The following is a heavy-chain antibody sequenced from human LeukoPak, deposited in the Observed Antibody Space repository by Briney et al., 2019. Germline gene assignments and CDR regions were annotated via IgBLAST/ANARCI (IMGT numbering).Heavy chain of an antibody. D-gene: IGHD3-22*01. CDR1: GGSISSYY. Sequence: SETLSLTCTVSGGSISSYYWSWIRQPPGKGLEWIGEINHSGSTNYNPSLKSRVTISVDTSKNQFSLKLSSVTAADTAVYYCARGREDYYDSSGSNTRYYVDYWGQGTLVTVSS. CDR3: ARGREDYYDSSGSNTRYYVDY. V-gene: IGHV4-34*01. CDR2: INHSGST. J-gene: IGHJ4*02.